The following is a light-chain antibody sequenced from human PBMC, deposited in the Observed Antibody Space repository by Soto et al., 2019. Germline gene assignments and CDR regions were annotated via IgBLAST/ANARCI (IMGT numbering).Light chain of an antibody. CDR2: AAS. Sequence: AIRMTQSPSSLSAATGDRVTITCRANQGISSYLAWYQQKPGKGPKLLIYAASTLQSGVPSRFSGSGSGTDFTLTISCLQPEDFATYYCQPSYISPRTFGQGTKVDIK. V-gene: IGKV1-8*01. CDR1: QGISSY. CDR3: QPSYISPRT. J-gene: IGKJ1*01.